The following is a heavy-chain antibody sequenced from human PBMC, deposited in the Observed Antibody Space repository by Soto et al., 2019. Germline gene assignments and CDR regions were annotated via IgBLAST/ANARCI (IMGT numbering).Heavy chain of an antibody. CDR3: ARVLSVVRGYSALYYFDY. D-gene: IGHD5-18*01. V-gene: IGHV1-69*02. J-gene: IGHJ4*02. CDR1: GGTFSSYT. CDR2: IIPILGIA. Sequence: GASVKVSCKASGGTFSSYTISWVRQAPGQGLEWMGRIIPILGIANYAQKFQGRVTITADKSTSTAYMELSSLRSEDTAVYYCARVLSVVRGYSALYYFDYWGQGTLVTVSS.